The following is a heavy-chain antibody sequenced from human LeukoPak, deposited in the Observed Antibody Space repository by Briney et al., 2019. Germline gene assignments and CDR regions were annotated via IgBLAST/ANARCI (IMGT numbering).Heavy chain of an antibody. Sequence: SQTLSLTCAISGDSVSSNSAAWIWVRQSPSRGLEWLGRTYYRSKWYTEYAVSVKSRITINPDTSKNQFSLQLSSVNPEDTAVYYCARLGSGSNYWGQGTLVTVSS. CDR1: GDSVSSNSAA. J-gene: IGHJ4*02. CDR3: ARLGSGSNY. D-gene: IGHD3-10*01. V-gene: IGHV6-1*01. CDR2: TYYRSKWYT.